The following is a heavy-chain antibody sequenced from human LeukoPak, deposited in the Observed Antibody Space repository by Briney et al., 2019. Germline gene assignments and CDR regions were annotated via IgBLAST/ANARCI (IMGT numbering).Heavy chain of an antibody. D-gene: IGHD1-1*01. CDR3: ARDRTRTGFDY. CDR2: ISSSGSTI. V-gene: IGHV3-48*03. Sequence: PGGSLRLSCAASGFTFSSYEMNWVRQAPGKGLEWVSYISSSGSTIYYADSVKGRFTISRDNSKNSLYLQMNSLRAEETAVYYFARDRTRTGFDYWGQGTLVTVSS. J-gene: IGHJ4*02. CDR1: GFTFSSYE.